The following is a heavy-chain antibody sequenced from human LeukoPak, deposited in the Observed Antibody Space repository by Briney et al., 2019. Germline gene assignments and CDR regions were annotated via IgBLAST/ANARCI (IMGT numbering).Heavy chain of an antibody. CDR1: GFTFSSYE. CDR2: ISSSGSTI. Sequence: GGSLRLSCAASGFTFSSYEMNWVRQAPWKGLEWVSYISSSGSTIYYADSVKGRFTISRDNAKNSLYLQMNSLRAEDTAVYYCARVKMVAAPVDLDYWGQGTLVTVSS. V-gene: IGHV3-48*03. J-gene: IGHJ4*02. D-gene: IGHD2-15*01. CDR3: ARVKMVAAPVDLDY.